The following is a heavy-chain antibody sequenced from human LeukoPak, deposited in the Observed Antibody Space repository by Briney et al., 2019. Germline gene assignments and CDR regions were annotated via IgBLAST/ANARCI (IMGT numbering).Heavy chain of an antibody. CDR3: ARQEVTYYYDSSDYLNEF. CDR2: INPSGGST. D-gene: IGHD3-22*01. Sequence: ASVKVSCKASGYTFTSYYMHWVRQAPGQGLEWMGIINPSGGSTSYAQKFQGRVTMTRDMSTSTVYMELSSLRSEDTAVYYCARQEVTYYYDSSDYLNEFWGQGTLVTVSS. V-gene: IGHV1-46*01. J-gene: IGHJ4*02. CDR1: GYTFTSYY.